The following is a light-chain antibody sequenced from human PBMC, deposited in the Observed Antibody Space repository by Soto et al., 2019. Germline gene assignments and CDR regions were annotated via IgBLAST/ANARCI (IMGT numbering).Light chain of an antibody. V-gene: IGLV2-8*01. CDR2: EVS. CDR3: SSYAASNPFYV. J-gene: IGLJ1*01. Sequence: QSALTQPPSASGSPGQSVTISCTGTSSDVGGYNYVSWYQQHPGKAPKLMIYEVSKRPSGVPDRFSGSKSGNTASLTVSGLQAEDESDYYCSSYAASNPFYVFGTGTKVTVL. CDR1: SSDVGGYNY.